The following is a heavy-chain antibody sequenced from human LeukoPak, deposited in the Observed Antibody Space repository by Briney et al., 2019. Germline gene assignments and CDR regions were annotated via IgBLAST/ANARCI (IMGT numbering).Heavy chain of an antibody. CDR2: INPNSGDT. D-gene: IGHD3-10*01. J-gene: IGHJ5*02. Sequence: ASVKVSCKASGYTFTDYYINWVRQAPGQGLEWIGWINPNSGDTNYAQKFQDRVTMTRNTSISTAYIELNFLRSDDTAVFYCARGDYYGSPKVVAAWGQGTLVTVSS. CDR1: GYTFTDYY. CDR3: ARGDYYGSPKVVAA. V-gene: IGHV1-2*02.